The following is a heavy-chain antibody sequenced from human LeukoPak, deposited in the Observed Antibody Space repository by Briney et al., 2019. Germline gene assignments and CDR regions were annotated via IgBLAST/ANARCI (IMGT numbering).Heavy chain of an antibody. CDR1: GASISSYSSY. J-gene: IGHJ5*02. V-gene: IGHV4-39*07. CDR3: ASISAVFGAVRWFDP. Sequence: SETLSLTCTVSGASISSYSSYWGWIRQPPGKRLEWIGNMYYSGNNYSNPSLKSRVTISIDTSKNQFSLKLTSVTAADTAVYYCASISAVFGAVRWFDPWGQGTLVTVSS. D-gene: IGHD3-3*01. CDR2: MYYSGNN.